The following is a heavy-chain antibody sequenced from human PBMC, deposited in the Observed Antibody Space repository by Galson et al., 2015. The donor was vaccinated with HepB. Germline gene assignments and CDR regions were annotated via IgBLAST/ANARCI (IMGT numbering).Heavy chain of an antibody. CDR1: GYTFTSYG. J-gene: IGHJ4*02. CDR3: AREWYSSSWYYFDY. V-gene: IGHV1-18*01. D-gene: IGHD6-13*01. Sequence: SVKVSCKASGYTFTSYGISWVRQAPGQGLEWMGWISAYNGNTNYAQKLQGRVTMTTDTSTSTAYMELRSLRSDDTAVYYCAREWYSSSWYYFDYWGQGTLVTVSS. CDR2: ISAYNGNT.